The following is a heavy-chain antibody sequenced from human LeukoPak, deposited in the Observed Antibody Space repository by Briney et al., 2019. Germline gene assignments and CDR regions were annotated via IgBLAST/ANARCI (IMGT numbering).Heavy chain of an antibody. J-gene: IGHJ4*02. D-gene: IGHD6-19*01. V-gene: IGHV1-69*05. CDR1: GYTFTSYG. CDR2: IIPIFGTA. CDR3: ARFSIAVAGTGPAFDY. Sequence: SVKVSCKASGYTFTSYGISWVRQAPGQGLEWMGGIIPIFGTANYAQKFQGRVTITTDESTGTAYMGLSSLRSEDTAVYYCARFSIAVAGTGPAFDYWGQGTLVTVSS.